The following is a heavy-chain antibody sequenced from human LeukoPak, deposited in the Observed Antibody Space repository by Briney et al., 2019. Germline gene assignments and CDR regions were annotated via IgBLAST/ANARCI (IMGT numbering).Heavy chain of an antibody. Sequence: SETLSLTCAVYGGSFSGHYWSWIRQPPGKGLEWIGEINYSENTNYNPSLKSRVTLSVDTSKNQFYLKLSSVTAADTGVYYCARARGEVSVDYWGQGTLVTVSS. CDR1: GGSFSGHY. CDR2: INYSENT. V-gene: IGHV4-34*01. J-gene: IGHJ4*02. CDR3: ARARGEVSVDY. D-gene: IGHD3-10*01.